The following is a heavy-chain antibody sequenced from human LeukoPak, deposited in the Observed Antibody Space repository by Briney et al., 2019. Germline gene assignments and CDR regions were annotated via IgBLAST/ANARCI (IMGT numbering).Heavy chain of an antibody. CDR1: GYSFTSYW. CDR3: ARQVCSGGSCYSYY. CDR2: IYPGDSDT. D-gene: IGHD2-15*01. V-gene: IGHV5-51*01. J-gene: IGHJ4*02. Sequence: GESLKISCKGSGYSFTSYWIGGVRQMPGKGLEWMGIIYPGDSDTRYSPSFQGQGTISGDKSISTAYLQWSSLKASDTAMYYCARQVCSGGSCYSYYWGQGTLVTVSS.